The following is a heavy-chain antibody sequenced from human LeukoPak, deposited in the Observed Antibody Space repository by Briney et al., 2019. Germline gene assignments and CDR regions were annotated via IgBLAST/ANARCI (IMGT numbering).Heavy chain of an antibody. Sequence: PGGSLRLSCAASGFTFSSYGRHWVRQAPGKGLEWVAVISYDGSNKYYADSVKGRFTISRDNSKNTLYLQMNSLRAEDTAVYYCAKAFFGYSGYSTNDYWGQGTLVTVSS. V-gene: IGHV3-30*18. J-gene: IGHJ4*02. CDR1: GFTFSSYG. CDR3: AKAFFGYSGYSTNDY. D-gene: IGHD5-12*01. CDR2: ISYDGSNK.